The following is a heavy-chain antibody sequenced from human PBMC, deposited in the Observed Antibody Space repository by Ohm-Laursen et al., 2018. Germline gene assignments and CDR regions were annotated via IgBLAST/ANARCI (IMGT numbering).Heavy chain of an antibody. J-gene: IGHJ3*02. CDR3: ARDKVSYYYDSSGSRPQSDAFDI. CDR2: INYSGNT. CDR1: GGAISNYY. Sequence: SETLSLTCTVSGGAISNYYWSWIRQPPGKGLEWIGHINYSGNTNYNPSLKSRVTISVDTSKNQFSLKLSSVTAADTAVYYCARDKVSYYYDSSGSRPQSDAFDIWGQGTMVTVSS. V-gene: IGHV4-59*12. D-gene: IGHD3-22*01.